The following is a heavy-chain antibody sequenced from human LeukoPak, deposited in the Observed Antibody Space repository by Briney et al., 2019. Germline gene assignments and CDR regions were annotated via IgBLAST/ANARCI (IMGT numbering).Heavy chain of an antibody. V-gene: IGHV3-30-3*01. D-gene: IGHD3-22*01. CDR3: ARHWTDSSGYYLYYFDY. J-gene: IGHJ4*02. CDR1: GFTFSSYA. CDR2: ISYDGSNK. Sequence: GGSLRLSCAASGFTFSSYAMHWVRQAPGKGLEWVAVISYDGSNKYYADSVKGRFTISRDNSKNTLYLQMNSLRAEDTAVYYCARHWTDSSGYYLYYFDYWGQGTLVTVSS.